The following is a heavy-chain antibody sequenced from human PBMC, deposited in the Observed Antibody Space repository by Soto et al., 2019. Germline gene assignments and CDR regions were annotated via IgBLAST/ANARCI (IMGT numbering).Heavy chain of an antibody. Sequence: GGSLRLSCAASGFTFSSYWMHWVRQAPGKGLVWVSRINSDGSSTSYADSVKGRFTISRDNAKNTLYLQMNSLRAEDTAVYYCAREARGGSIDYWGQGTLVTVSS. CDR2: INSDGSST. D-gene: IGHD3-10*01. J-gene: IGHJ4*02. CDR1: GFTFSSYW. V-gene: IGHV3-74*01. CDR3: AREARGGSIDY.